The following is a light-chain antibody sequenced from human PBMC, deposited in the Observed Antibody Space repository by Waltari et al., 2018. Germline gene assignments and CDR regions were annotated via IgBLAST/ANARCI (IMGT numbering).Light chain of an antibody. V-gene: IGKV1-6*01. CDR3: LQDYDYPRT. CDR1: QFFRSD. Sequence: AIQVTPSPSSLSASVGDSVPITCRASQFFRSDLGWYQHKPGKAPKLLIYGAYTLHNAAPPRFSGNGSGTDFTLTISSLEPEDFATYYCLQDYDYPRTFGQGTKVEIK. J-gene: IGKJ1*01. CDR2: GAY.